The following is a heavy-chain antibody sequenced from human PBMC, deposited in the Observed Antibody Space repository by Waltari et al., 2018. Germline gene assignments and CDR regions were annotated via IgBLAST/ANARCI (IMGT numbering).Heavy chain of an antibody. V-gene: IGHV4-30-4*01. CDR1: GGSITSRSSY. CDR3: ARVTAVTGTGGMDV. J-gene: IGHJ6*02. Sequence: QVQLQESGPGLVKPSQTLSLTRTVSGGSITSRSSYWSWVRPPPGKGLEWIGYVYSSVSTYYNPSLMTRVDISKHTSTNQFSLKLTSVTAADTAVYYCARVTAVTGTGGMDVWGQGTTVIVSS. CDR2: VYSSVST. D-gene: IGHD6-19*01.